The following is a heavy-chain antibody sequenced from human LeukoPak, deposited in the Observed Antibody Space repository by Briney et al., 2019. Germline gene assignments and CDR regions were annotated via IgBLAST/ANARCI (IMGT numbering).Heavy chain of an antibody. CDR1: GFTFSSRG. J-gene: IGHJ3*02. V-gene: IGHV3-33*01. Sequence: GGSLILSCAASGFTFSSRGMHWVRQAPGKGLEWVAAIWYDGSNKYYVDSVKGRFTISRDNSKNTLYLQMNTLRAEDTAVYYCARAGVLGGTHDAFEIWGQGTMVTVSS. D-gene: IGHD6-25*01. CDR2: IWYDGSNK. CDR3: ARAGVLGGTHDAFEI.